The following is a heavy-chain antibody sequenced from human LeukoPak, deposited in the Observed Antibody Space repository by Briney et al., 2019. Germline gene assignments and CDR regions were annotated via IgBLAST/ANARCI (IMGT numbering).Heavy chain of an antibody. D-gene: IGHD3-10*01. Sequence: SETLSLTRTVSGGSINSYYWSWIRQPPGKGLEWIGYIYYSGSTNYNPSLKSRITISVDKSKNHFSLNLSSVTAADTAVYYCARDGGKDYYGSGSYYPKWFDPWGQGTLVTVSS. V-gene: IGHV4-59*12. CDR3: ARDGGKDYYGSGSYYPKWFDP. CDR2: IYYSGST. J-gene: IGHJ5*02. CDR1: GGSINSYY.